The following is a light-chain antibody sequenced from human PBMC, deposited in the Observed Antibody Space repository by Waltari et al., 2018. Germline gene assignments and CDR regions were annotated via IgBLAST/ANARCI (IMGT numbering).Light chain of an antibody. CDR3: QQYDNWLGT. J-gene: IGKJ1*01. Sequence: EMVMTQSPATLSVFPGERATLSCRASQSIRSNLAWYQHKPGQAPRLLIYGASTRATGIPARFSGSGSGTEFTLTISSLQSEEFAVYFCQQYDNWLGTFGQGTKVEIK. V-gene: IGKV3-15*01. CDR2: GAS. CDR1: QSIRSN.